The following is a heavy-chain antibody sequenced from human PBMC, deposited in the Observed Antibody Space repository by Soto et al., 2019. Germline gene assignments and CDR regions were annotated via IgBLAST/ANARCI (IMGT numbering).Heavy chain of an antibody. J-gene: IGHJ3*02. V-gene: IGHV3-30-3*01. D-gene: IGHD6-13*01. CDR1: GFTFSSYA. CDR2: ISYDGSNK. CDR3: ARDGLRRVYDAFDI. Sequence: PGGSLRLSCAASGFTFSSYAMHWVRQAPGKGLEWVAVISYDGSNKYYADSVKGRFTISRDNSKNTLYLQMNSLRAEDTAVYYCARDGLRRVYDAFDIWGQGTMVTVSS.